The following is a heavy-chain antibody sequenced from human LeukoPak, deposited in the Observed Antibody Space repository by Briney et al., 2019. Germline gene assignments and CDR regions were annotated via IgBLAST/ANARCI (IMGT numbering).Heavy chain of an antibody. CDR3: IKVIMFAFDI. J-gene: IGHJ3*02. D-gene: IGHD3-10*02. V-gene: IGHV3-30*18. CDR1: GFTFSSYG. Sequence: GGSLRLSCAASGFTFSSYGMHWVRQAPGKGLEWVAVISYDGSNKYYADSVKGRFTISRDNSKNTIYLQMNSLRAEDTAVYFCIKVIMFAFDIWGQGTMVTVSS. CDR2: ISYDGSNK.